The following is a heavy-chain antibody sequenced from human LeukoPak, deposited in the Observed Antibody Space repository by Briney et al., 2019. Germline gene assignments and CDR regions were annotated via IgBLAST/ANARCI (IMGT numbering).Heavy chain of an antibody. CDR1: GGSFSGYY. Sequence: SETLSLTCAVYGGSFSGYYWSWIRQPPGKGLEWIGEINHSGSTNYNPSLKSRVIISVDTSKNQFSLKLSSVTAADTAVYYCARVFSQYYDFWSGYFNWFDPWGQGTLVTVSS. D-gene: IGHD3-3*01. J-gene: IGHJ5*02. CDR3: ARVFSQYYDFWSGYFNWFDP. V-gene: IGHV4-34*01. CDR2: INHSGST.